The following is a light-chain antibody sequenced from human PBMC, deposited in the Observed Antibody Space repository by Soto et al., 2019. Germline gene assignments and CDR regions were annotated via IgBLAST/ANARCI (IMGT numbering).Light chain of an antibody. CDR2: GAS. V-gene: IGKV3-20*01. J-gene: IGKJ4*01. CDR3: HQYDTSPLT. CDR1: QSIGNRY. Sequence: EIVLAQSPGTLSLPPGERATLSCRASQSIGNRYIAWYQQKPGQAPRLLIYGASIRGTGIPDRFSGSGSGTDFTLTISRLEPEDFAVYYCHQYDTSPLTLGGGTKVDI.